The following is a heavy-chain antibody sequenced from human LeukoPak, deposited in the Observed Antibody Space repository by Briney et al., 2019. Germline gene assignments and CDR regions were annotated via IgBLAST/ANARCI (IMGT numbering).Heavy chain of an antibody. CDR3: ARDNTGTTAFGI. Sequence: SETLSLTCTVSGGSISSYYWSWIRQPPGKGLEWIGYIYYSGSTNYNPSLKSRVTISVDTSKNQFSLKLSSVTAADTAVYYCARDNTGTTAFGIWGQGTMVTVSS. J-gene: IGHJ3*02. V-gene: IGHV4-59*01. CDR1: GGSISSYY. CDR2: IYYSGST. D-gene: IGHD1-7*01.